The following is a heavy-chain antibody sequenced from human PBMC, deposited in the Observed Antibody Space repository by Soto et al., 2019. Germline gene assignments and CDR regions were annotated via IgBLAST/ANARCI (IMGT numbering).Heavy chain of an antibody. CDR3: ARSRGSTRSFDY. CDR1: GGSISTYW. Sequence: SETLSLTCTVSGGSISTYWWSWIRQPPRKGLEWIGYIYYSGSTNYNPSLKSRVTISVDTSKNQFSLKLTSVTAADTAVYYCARSRGSTRSFDYWGQGTRVTAPQ. D-gene: IGHD2-15*01. J-gene: IGHJ4*02. CDR2: IYYSGST. V-gene: IGHV4-59*01.